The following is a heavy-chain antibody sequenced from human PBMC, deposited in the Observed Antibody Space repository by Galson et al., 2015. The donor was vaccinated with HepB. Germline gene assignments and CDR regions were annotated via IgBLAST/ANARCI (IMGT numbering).Heavy chain of an antibody. CDR3: AKGYGLFDS. J-gene: IGHJ5*01. D-gene: IGHD5-18*01. Sequence: SLRLPCAASGFAFDTHAMRWVRQAPGRGLEWISGISGNGDSTFYADSVKGRFTVSRDNSNNMLYLQMNSLRAKDAGLYFCAKGYGLFDSWGQGILFTVSS. CDR2: ISGNGDST. CDR1: GFAFDTHA. V-gene: IGHV3-23*01.